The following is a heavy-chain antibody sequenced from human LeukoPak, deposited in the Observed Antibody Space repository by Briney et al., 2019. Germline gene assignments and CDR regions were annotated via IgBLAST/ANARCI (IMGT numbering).Heavy chain of an antibody. J-gene: IGHJ4*02. CDR2: FKTKYHQV. Sequence: GGSLRLSCGASGFTFSTYAMSWVRQAPGKGLEWVSTFKTKYHQVYYAESVRGRFTISTDNSRNTVFLQMNSLRADDTALYYCARSVPDYTRFDYWGQGALVTVSS. D-gene: IGHD4-11*01. V-gene: IGHV3-23*05. CDR3: ARSVPDYTRFDY. CDR1: GFTFSTYA.